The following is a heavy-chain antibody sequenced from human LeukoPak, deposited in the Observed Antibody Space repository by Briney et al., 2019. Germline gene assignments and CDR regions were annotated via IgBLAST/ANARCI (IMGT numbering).Heavy chain of an antibody. D-gene: IGHD3-10*01. CDR1: GASINSYY. CDR2: MYFDGSS. V-gene: IGHV4-59*01. Sequence: PSETLSLTCAVSGASINSYYWSWIRQTPGKRLEWIAYMYFDGSSNYNPSLKGRVTILLDTPKNQLSLKLTSMTPADTAVYYCARGQGFGEDWGQGTLITVSS. J-gene: IGHJ4*02. CDR3: ARGQGFGED.